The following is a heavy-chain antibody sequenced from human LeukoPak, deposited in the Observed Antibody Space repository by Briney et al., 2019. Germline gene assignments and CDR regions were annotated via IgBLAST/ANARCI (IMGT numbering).Heavy chain of an antibody. Sequence: PGGSLRLSCAASGFTFSSFAMSWVRRAPGKGLEWVSLISWDGGSTYYADSVKGRFTISRDNSKNSLYLQMNSLRAEDTALYYCAKDQLGVAHNHYYYYYMDVWGKGTTVTVSS. D-gene: IGHD3-3*01. CDR1: GFTFSSFA. V-gene: IGHV3-43D*03. J-gene: IGHJ6*03. CDR3: AKDQLGVAHNHYYYYYMDV. CDR2: ISWDGGST.